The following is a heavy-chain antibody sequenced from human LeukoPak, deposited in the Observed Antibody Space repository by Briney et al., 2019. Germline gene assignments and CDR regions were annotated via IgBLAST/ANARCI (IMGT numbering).Heavy chain of an antibody. CDR2: IYYSGST. V-gene: IGHV4-59*01. CDR3: ARDQTRDSSGYFEAFDI. CDR1: GGSISSYY. Sequence: PSETLSLTCTVSGGSISSYYWSWIRQPPGKGLEWIGCIYYSGSTNYNPSLKSRVTISLDTSKNQFSLRLRSVTAADTAIYYCARDQTRDSSGYFEAFDIWGQGTKVTVSS. D-gene: IGHD3-22*01. J-gene: IGHJ3*02.